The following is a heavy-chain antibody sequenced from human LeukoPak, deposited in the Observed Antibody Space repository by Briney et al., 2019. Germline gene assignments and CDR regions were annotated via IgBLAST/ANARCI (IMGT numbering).Heavy chain of an antibody. V-gene: IGHV4-31*03. CDR1: GGSISSGGYY. CDR2: IYYSGST. J-gene: IGHJ3*02. D-gene: IGHD4-17*01. Sequence: SQTLSLTCTVSGGSISSGGYYWSWIRQHPGKGLEWIGYIYYSGSTYYNPSLKSRVTISVDTSKNQFSLKLSSVTAADTAVYYCARDLVTVTKGFDIWGQGTMVSVSS. CDR3: ARDLVTVTKGFDI.